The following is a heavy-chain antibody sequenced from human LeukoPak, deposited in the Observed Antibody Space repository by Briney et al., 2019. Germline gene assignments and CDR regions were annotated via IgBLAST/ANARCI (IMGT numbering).Heavy chain of an antibody. CDR2: ISISSSTI. V-gene: IGHV3-48*01. CDR1: GFTFSNYN. J-gene: IGHJ4*02. D-gene: IGHD6-19*01. Sequence: GGSLRLSCVASGFTFSNYNMNWVRQAPGKGPEWVSYISISSSTIYYADSVKGRFTISRDNAKSSLYLQMNSLRVEDTAVYYCARERDAVAGCFDYWGQGSLVTVSS. CDR3: ARERDAVAGCFDY.